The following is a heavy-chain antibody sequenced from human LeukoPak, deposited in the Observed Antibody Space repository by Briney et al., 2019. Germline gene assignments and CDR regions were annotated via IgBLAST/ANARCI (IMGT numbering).Heavy chain of an antibody. CDR3: AKDYGSGSYYTPDL. CDR2: IRYDGSNK. Sequence: GGSLRLSCAASGFTFSTYGMHWVRQAPGKGLEWVAFIRYDGSNKYYADSVKGRFTISRDNSKNTLYLQMNSLRAEDTAVYYCAKDYGSGSYYTPDLWGRGTLVTVSS. J-gene: IGHJ2*01. V-gene: IGHV3-30*02. CDR1: GFTFSTYG. D-gene: IGHD3-10*01.